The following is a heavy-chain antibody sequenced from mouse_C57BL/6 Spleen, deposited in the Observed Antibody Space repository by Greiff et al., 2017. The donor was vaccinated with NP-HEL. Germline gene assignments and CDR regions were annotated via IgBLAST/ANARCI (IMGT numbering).Heavy chain of an antibody. D-gene: IGHD4-1*01. V-gene: IGHV1-80*01. CDR2: IYPGDGDT. Sequence: VQLQQSGAELVKPGASVKISCKASGYAFSRYWMNWVKQRPGKGLEWIGQIYPGDGDTNYNGKFKGKATLTADKSSSTAYMQRSSLTSEDSAVYFCARGGTGTGDYWGQGTTLTVSS. CDR1: GYAFSRYW. J-gene: IGHJ2*01. CDR3: ARGGTGTGDY.